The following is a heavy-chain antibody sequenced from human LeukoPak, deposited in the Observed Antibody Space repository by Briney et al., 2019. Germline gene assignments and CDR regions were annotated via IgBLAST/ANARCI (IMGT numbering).Heavy chain of an antibody. CDR3: ARDVYYDILTGYYRHYYYMDV. D-gene: IGHD3-9*01. Sequence: SETLSLTCTVSGGSISSGSYYWSWIRQPAGKGLEWIGCIYTSGSTNYNPSLKSRVTISVDTSKNQFSLKLSSVTAADTAVYYCARDVYYDILTGYYRHYYYMDVWGKGTTVTISS. J-gene: IGHJ6*03. V-gene: IGHV4-61*02. CDR2: IYTSGST. CDR1: GGSISSGSYY.